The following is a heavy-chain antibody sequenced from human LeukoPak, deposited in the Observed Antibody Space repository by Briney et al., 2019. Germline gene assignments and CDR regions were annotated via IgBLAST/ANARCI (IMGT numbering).Heavy chain of an antibody. J-gene: IGHJ5*02. V-gene: IGHV1-18*01. CDR2: ISGYDGNT. CDR3: ARESSNGWFDP. Sequence: VASVKVSCKTSGYTFSRFGISWVRQAPGQGLEWMGWISGYDGNTNYPQRLQGRVTIATDTSTSTAYMELRNLRSDDTAVYYCARESSNGWFDPWGQETLVTVSS. D-gene: IGHD2-8*01. CDR1: GYTFSRFG.